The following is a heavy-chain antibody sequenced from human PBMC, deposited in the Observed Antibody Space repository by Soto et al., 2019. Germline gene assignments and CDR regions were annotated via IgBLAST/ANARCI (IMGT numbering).Heavy chain of an antibody. CDR1: GFTFSSYA. D-gene: IGHD6-19*01. CDR3: ARDNRGTGLYGGFNY. Sequence: PGGSLRLSCAASGFTFSSYAMHWVRQAPGKGLEWVAAISYDGSNKYYADSVKGRFTISRDNSQNTPYLQMNSLRAEDTAVYYCARDNRGTGLYGGFNYGGQGTLVTVSS. CDR2: ISYDGSNK. J-gene: IGHJ4*01. V-gene: IGHV3-30-3*01.